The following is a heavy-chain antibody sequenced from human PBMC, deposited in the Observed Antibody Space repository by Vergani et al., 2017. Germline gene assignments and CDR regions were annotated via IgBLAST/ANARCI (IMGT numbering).Heavy chain of an antibody. J-gene: IGHJ4*02. V-gene: IGHV4-34*01. D-gene: IGHD5-12*01. CDR3: ARAPRYTVALDY. Sequence: QVQLQQWGAGLLKPSETLSLTCAVYGGSFSGYYWSWIRQPPGKGLEWIGEINHSGSTNYNPSLKSRVTISVDTSKNQFSLKRSSVTAADTAVYYCARAPRYTVALDYWGQGTLVTVSS. CDR1: GGSFSGYY. CDR2: INHSGST.